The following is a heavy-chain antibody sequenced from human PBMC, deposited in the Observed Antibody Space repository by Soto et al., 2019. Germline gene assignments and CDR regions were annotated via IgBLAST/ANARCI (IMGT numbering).Heavy chain of an antibody. Sequence: ASVKVSCKASGCTFTSYPTHWVRQAPGQRLEWMGWIDAGNGNTKYAQKFRGRVTITTDTSASTAYMELSSLRSEDTAVYYCAIAGYIYGSPYYGMDVWGQGKTVTVSS. CDR1: GCTFTSYP. J-gene: IGHJ6*02. CDR2: IDAGNGNT. CDR3: AIAGYIYGSPYYGMDV. V-gene: IGHV1-3*01. D-gene: IGHD5-18*01.